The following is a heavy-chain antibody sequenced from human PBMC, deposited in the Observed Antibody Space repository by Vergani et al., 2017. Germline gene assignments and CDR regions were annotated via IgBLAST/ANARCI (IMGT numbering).Heavy chain of an antibody. CDR2: IYYSGST. D-gene: IGHD4-17*01. CDR1: GCSISSYY. Sequence: QVQLQESGPGLVKPSETLSLTCTVSGCSISSYYWSWIRQPPGKGLEWIGYIYYSGSTNYNPSLKSRVTISVDTSKNQFSLKLSSVTAADTAVYYCARADPLGYGDALDDWGQGTLVTVSS. J-gene: IGHJ4*02. CDR3: ARADPLGYGDALDD. V-gene: IGHV4-59*01.